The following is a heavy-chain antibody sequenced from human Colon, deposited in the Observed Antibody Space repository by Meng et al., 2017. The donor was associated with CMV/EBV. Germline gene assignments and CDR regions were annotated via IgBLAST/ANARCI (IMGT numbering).Heavy chain of an antibody. CDR3: ARDPFIKAFDI. V-gene: IGHV3-7*01. CDR1: GFTFSNYW. Sequence: GGSLRLSCAASGFTFSNYWRTWLRQAPGRGLELVAHIKEDGSEKYFVGSVKGRFTISRDNAKNSLYLQMNSLRAEDTAGYYCARDPFIKAFDIWGQGTMVTVSS. CDR2: IKEDGSEK. J-gene: IGHJ3*02.